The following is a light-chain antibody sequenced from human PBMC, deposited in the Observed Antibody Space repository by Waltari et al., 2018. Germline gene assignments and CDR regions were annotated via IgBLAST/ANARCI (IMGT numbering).Light chain of an antibody. CDR1: SSDIGS. CDR3: CSFAGGSSWV. V-gene: IGLV2-23*01. CDR2: GGT. Sequence: QSALTQPASVSGSPGQSITISCTGTSSDIGSVSVYQQHPGMAPKLMIYGGTKRTSGLSNRFSGSKTGNTASLTISGLHAEDDADYYCCSFAGGSSWVFGRGTKVTVL. J-gene: IGLJ3*02.